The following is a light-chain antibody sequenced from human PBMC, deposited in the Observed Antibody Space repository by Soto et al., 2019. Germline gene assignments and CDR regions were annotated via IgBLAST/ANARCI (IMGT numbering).Light chain of an antibody. CDR3: ATWDDTLRTWV. Sequence: QPVLTQPPSASGTPGQRVTISCSGSNSNIGTNAVNWYQQIPGTAPKLLIYNNNQRPSGVPDRFSGSKSGTSASLAISGLQSEDEADYPCATWDDTLRTWVFGGGTKVTVL. CDR1: NSNIGTNA. V-gene: IGLV1-44*01. CDR2: NNN. J-gene: IGLJ3*02.